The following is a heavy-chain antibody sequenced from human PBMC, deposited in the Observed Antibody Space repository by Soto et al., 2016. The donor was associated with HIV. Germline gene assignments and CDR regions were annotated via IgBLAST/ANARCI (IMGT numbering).Heavy chain of an antibody. CDR2: IGGSGGSI. D-gene: IGHD2-15*01. CDR3: ARARYCSGGSCYLDY. Sequence: DVELLESGGTLVQPGGSLRLSCEASGFTFDSYTMNWVRQAPGKGLEWVSGIGGSGGSIYYGDSVTGRFTISRDNSKNMLYLQMNSLGVEDTAVYYCARARYCSGGSCYLDYWGQGTLVAVSS. CDR1: GFTFDSYT. J-gene: IGHJ4*02. V-gene: IGHV3-23*01.